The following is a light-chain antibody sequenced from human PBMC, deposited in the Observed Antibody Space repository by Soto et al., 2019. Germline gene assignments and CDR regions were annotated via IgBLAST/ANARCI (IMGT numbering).Light chain of an antibody. Sequence: DIQMTQSPSSLSVSVGDRVTMTCRASETISTFLNWYQVKPGKAPKLLIYAASTLQSGLPSRFSGSGSGTDFTLTIHSLQPEDFATYFCQQSFNSPLTSGGGTKVDIK. CDR2: AAS. J-gene: IGKJ4*01. CDR1: ETISTF. V-gene: IGKV1-39*01. CDR3: QQSFNSPLT.